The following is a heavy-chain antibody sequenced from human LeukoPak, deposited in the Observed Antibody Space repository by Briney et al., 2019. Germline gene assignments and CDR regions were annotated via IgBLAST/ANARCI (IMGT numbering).Heavy chain of an antibody. V-gene: IGHV4-39*01. J-gene: IGHJ4*02. CDR2: IYYSGST. Sequence: SETLSLTCTVSGGSISSSSYYWGWIRQPPGKGLEWIGSIYYSGSTYYNPSLKSRVTISVDTSENQFFLKLSSVTAADTAEYDRARHRKVIIVAAAGTVVDYWGQGTLVTVSS. D-gene: IGHD6-13*01. CDR1: GGSISSSSYY. CDR3: ARHRKVIIVAAAGTVVDY.